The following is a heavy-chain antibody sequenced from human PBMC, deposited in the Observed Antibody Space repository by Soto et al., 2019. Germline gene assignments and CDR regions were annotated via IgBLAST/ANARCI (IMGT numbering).Heavy chain of an antibody. CDR3: LDPFYDYTVDV. Sequence: EVQLLESGGGLVQPGGSLRVSCAASGFTFSTYAMSWVRQAQGKGLEWVAGIDGSGGHTYYADSVKGRFTISRDNPKNTLLPQVNSPRPDDTAVYYCLDPFYDYTVDVWGPGNRVPVSS. CDR2: IDGSGGHT. V-gene: IGHV3-23*01. J-gene: IGHJ6*01. D-gene: IGHD4-4*01. CDR1: GFTFSTYA.